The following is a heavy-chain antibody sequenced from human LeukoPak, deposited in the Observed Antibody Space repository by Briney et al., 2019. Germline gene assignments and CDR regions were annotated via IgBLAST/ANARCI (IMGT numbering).Heavy chain of an antibody. CDR3: ARDSYGSGSSYNDYYYYMDV. D-gene: IGHD3-10*01. J-gene: IGHJ6*03. CDR2: IYYSGAT. Sequence: SETLSLTCTVSGGSVSGSYWSWVRQSPGKRLEWIGYIYYSGATNYNLSLKSRVSISIDTSKNQFSLKLSSVTPADTAVYYCARDSYGSGSSYNDYYYYMDVWGKGTTVTIS. V-gene: IGHV4-59*02. CDR1: GGSVSGSY.